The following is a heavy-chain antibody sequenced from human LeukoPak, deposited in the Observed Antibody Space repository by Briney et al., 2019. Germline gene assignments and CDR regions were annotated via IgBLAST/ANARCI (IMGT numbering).Heavy chain of an antibody. J-gene: IGHJ4*02. Sequence: GASVKVSCKASGYTFTGYYMHWVRQAPGQGLEWMGWINPNSGGTNYAQKFQGRVTMTRDTSIITAYMELSRLRSDDTAVYYCARGFRGLNWNDVGFDYWGQGTLVTVSS. D-gene: IGHD1-1*01. V-gene: IGHV1-2*02. CDR2: INPNSGGT. CDR1: GYTFTGYY. CDR3: ARGFRGLNWNDVGFDY.